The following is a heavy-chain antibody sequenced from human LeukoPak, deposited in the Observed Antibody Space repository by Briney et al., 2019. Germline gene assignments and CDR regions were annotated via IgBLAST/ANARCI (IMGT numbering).Heavy chain of an antibody. CDR3: ASTFGELLPFDY. D-gene: IGHD3-10*01. J-gene: IGHJ4*02. CDR2: IYYSGST. V-gene: IGHV4-59*02. CDR1: GGSVSSYY. Sequence: PSETLSLTCTVSGGSVSSYYWSWIRQPPGKGLEWIGYIYYSGSTNYNPSLKSRVTISVDTSKNQFSLKLSSVTAADTAVYYCASTFGELLPFDYWGQGTLVTVSS.